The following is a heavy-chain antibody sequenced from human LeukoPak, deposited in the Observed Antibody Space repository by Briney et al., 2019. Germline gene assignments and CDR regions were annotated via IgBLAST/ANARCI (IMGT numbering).Heavy chain of an antibody. CDR2: ISGSGGST. D-gene: IGHD6-19*01. CDR1: GFTFSSYA. Sequence: GGSLRLSCAASGFTFSSYAMSWVRQAPGKGLEWVSAISGSGGSTYYADSVKGRLTISRDNSKNTLYLQMNSLRAEDTAVYYCAKKGQWLTYYYYYYGMDVWGQGTTVTVSS. J-gene: IGHJ6*02. V-gene: IGHV3-23*01. CDR3: AKKGQWLTYYYYYYGMDV.